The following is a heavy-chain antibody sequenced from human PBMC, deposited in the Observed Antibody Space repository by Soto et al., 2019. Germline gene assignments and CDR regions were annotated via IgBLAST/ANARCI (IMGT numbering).Heavy chain of an antibody. V-gene: IGHV1-3*01. Sequence: ASVKVSCKASGYTFTSYAMHWVRQAPGQRLEWMGWINAGNGNTKYSQKFQGRVTITRDTSASTAYMELSSLRSEDTAVYYCASRPPLYSSGWYYFDYWGQGTLVTVSS. CDR1: GYTFTSYA. CDR2: INAGNGNT. D-gene: IGHD6-19*01. CDR3: ASRPPLYSSGWYYFDY. J-gene: IGHJ4*02.